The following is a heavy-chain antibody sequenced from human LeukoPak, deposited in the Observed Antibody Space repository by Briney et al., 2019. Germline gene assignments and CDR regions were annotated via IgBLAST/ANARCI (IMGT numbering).Heavy chain of an antibody. D-gene: IGHD4-17*01. CDR1: GGSISSYY. CDR3: ARVPTVTFFDY. V-gene: IGHV4-59*08. J-gene: IGHJ4*02. CDR2: IYYSGST. Sequence: SETLSLTCTVSGGSISSYYWSWIRQPPGKGLEWIGYIYYSGSTYYNPSLKSRVTISVDTSKNQFSLTLSSVTAADTAVYYCARVPTVTFFDYWGQGTLVTVSS.